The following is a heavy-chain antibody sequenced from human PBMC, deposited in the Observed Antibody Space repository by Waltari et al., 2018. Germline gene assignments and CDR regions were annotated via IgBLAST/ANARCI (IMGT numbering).Heavy chain of an antibody. CDR1: GFTFSSYW. CDR3: GRVTSGSPDY. CDR2: ITSHGSST. Sequence: EVQLVESGGGLVQPGGSLRLSCAASGFTFSSYWMHWIRQAPGEGLVWVSRITSHGSSTSYAESVKGRFTISRDNAKNTLYLQMNGLRVEDTAVYYCGRVTSGSPDYWGQGTLVTVSS. J-gene: IGHJ4*02. D-gene: IGHD1-26*01. V-gene: IGHV3-74*01.